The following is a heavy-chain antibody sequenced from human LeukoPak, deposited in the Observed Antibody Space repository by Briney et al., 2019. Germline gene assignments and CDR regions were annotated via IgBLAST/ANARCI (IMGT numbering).Heavy chain of an antibody. V-gene: IGHV3-30*02. J-gene: IGHJ6*03. D-gene: IGHD6-19*01. CDR1: GFTFRIYD. CDR2: IRFDGSNK. CDR3: AKVGGIAVATYYYMDV. Sequence: GGSLRLSCAASGFTFRIYDMHWARQAPGTALEGVAFIRFDGSNKYYADSVKGRFTISRDNSKNTLYLQMNSLRAEDRAVYYCAKVGGIAVATYYYMDVWGKGTTVTVSS.